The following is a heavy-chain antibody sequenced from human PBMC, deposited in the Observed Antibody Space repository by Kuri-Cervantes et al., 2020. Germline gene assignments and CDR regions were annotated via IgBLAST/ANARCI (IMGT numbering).Heavy chain of an antibody. CDR2: IYSGGST. CDR1: GFTVSSNY. Sequence: GGSLRLSCAASGFTVSSNYMSWVRQAPGKGLEWVSVIYSGGSTYYADSVKGRFTISRDNSKNTLYLQMNSLRAEDTAVYYCARRGYGDYDRRNWYFDLWGRGTLVTVSS. D-gene: IGHD4-17*01. J-gene: IGHJ2*01. CDR3: ARRGYGDYDRRNWYFDL. V-gene: IGHV3-53*01.